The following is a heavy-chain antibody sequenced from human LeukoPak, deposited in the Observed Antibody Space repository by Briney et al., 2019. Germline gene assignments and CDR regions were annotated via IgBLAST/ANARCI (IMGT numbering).Heavy chain of an antibody. CDR2: IYTSGST. D-gene: IGHD3-10*01. CDR3: ARVRRGWFGESYYYYGMDV. V-gene: IGHV4-4*07. J-gene: IGHJ6*02. Sequence: SSETLSLTCTVSGGSISSYYWSWIRQPAGKGLEWIGRIYTSGSTNYNPSLKSRVTISVDTSKNQFSLKLSSVTAADTAVYYCARVRRGWFGESYYYYGMDVWGQGTTVTVSS. CDR1: GGSISSYY.